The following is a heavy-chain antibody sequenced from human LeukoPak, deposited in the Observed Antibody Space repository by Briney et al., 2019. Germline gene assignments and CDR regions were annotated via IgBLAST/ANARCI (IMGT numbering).Heavy chain of an antibody. CDR2: ISAYNGNT. CDR3: ARGVQDYDILTGYYRGKRLDV. J-gene: IGHJ6*04. Sequence: ASVKVSCKASGYTFTSYGISWVRQAPGQGLGSMGWISAYNGNTNYAQKLQGRVTMTTDTSTSTAYMELRSLRSDDTAVYYCARGVQDYDILTGYYRGKRLDVWGKGTTVTVSS. V-gene: IGHV1-18*01. D-gene: IGHD3-9*01. CDR1: GYTFTSYG.